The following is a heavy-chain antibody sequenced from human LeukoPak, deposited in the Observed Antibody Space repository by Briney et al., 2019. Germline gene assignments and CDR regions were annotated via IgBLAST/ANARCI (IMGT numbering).Heavy chain of an antibody. Sequence: SQTLSLTCTVSGGSISSGSYYWSWIRQPAGKGPEWIGRIYTSGSTNYNPSLKSRVTISVDTSKNQFSLKLSSVTAADTAVYYCARSSNYYDSSGYLAGWFDPWGQGTLVTVSS. CDR1: GGSISSGSYY. CDR2: IYTSGST. D-gene: IGHD3-22*01. CDR3: ARSSNYYDSSGYLAGWFDP. V-gene: IGHV4-61*02. J-gene: IGHJ5*02.